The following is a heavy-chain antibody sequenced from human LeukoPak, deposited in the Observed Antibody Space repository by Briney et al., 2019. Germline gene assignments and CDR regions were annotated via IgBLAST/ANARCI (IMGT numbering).Heavy chain of an antibody. V-gene: IGHV3-23*01. J-gene: IGHJ4*02. CDR1: GFDLWSYA. CDR2: ISDGGDGT. CDR3: VRVNHGGNSGYHLDF. D-gene: IGHD4-23*01. Sequence: GGSLRLSCAASGFDLWSYAMSGVRLTPGKGLEWVADISDGGDGTHYADSVQGRFTISRDNSKNTVFLQMVSLRAHDTAFYYCVRVNHGGNSGYHLDFWGQGTLVTVSS.